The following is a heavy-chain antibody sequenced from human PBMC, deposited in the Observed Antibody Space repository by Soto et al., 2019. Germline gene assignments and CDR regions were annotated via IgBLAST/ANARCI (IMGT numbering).Heavy chain of an antibody. J-gene: IGHJ4*02. CDR2: ISADGRDK. Sequence: ESGGGVVQPGRSLRLSCAASGFTFSNFGMHWGRQAPGKGREGVAAISADGRDKYFSDSVKGRFTISRDNSKNTLFLQMNSLRVEDTAVYYCTKGSEVARQELDYWGQGTLVTVSS. CDR3: TKGSEVARQELDY. D-gene: IGHD3-3*01. V-gene: IGHV3-30*18. CDR1: GFTFSNFG.